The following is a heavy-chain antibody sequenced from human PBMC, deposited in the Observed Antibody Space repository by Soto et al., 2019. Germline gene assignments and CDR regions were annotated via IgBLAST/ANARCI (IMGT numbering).Heavy chain of an antibody. CDR2: ISYDGSNK. Sequence: GGSLRLSCAASGFTFSSYAMHWVRQAPGKELEWVAVISYDGSNKYYADSVKGRFTISRDNSKNTLYLQMNSLRAEDTAVYYCARAPASGYYDVVLIYWGQGTLVTVSS. V-gene: IGHV3-30-3*01. CDR1: GFTFSSYA. J-gene: IGHJ4*02. D-gene: IGHD3-22*01. CDR3: ARAPASGYYDVVLIY.